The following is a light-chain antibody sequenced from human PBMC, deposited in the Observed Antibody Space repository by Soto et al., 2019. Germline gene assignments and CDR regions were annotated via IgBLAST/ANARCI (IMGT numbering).Light chain of an antibody. Sequence: DIQMTQSPSTLSASVGDRVTITCRASQTISNWLAWYQQKPGKAPKLLIYKASNLQSGVPSRFSGSGSGTEFTLTISSLQPDDFATYYCQHYNTYSYTFGHGTNLEIK. CDR3: QHYNTYSYT. CDR1: QTISNW. J-gene: IGKJ2*01. CDR2: KAS. V-gene: IGKV1-5*03.